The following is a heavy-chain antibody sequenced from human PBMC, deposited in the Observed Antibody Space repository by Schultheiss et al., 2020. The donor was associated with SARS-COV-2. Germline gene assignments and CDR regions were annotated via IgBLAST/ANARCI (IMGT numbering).Heavy chain of an antibody. D-gene: IGHD6-6*01. Sequence: GGSLRLSCAASGFTFSTFAMHWVRQAPGKGLEWLTLISYDSTNIHYADSVKGQFTISRDNFKDTLYLQMTRLRGEDTAVYYCAKGLLAVRPWYYGMDVWGQGTTVTVSS. CDR2: ISYDSTNI. CDR1: GFTFSTFA. J-gene: IGHJ6*02. CDR3: AKGLLAVRPWYYGMDV. V-gene: IGHV3-30-3*01.